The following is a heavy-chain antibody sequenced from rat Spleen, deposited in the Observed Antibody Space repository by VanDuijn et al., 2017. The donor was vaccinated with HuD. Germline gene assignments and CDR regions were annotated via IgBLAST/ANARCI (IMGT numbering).Heavy chain of an antibody. D-gene: IGHD1-6*01. V-gene: IGHV5-29*01. CDR3: ARRHYGYTDYFDY. CDR2: ISYGDSSGHSST. CDR1: GFTFSDYG. J-gene: IGHJ2*01. Sequence: EVQLVESGGGLVQPGRSLKLSCVASGFTFSDYGVAWVRQAPTKGLEWVATISYGDSSGHSSTYYRDSVKGRFTISRDNAKRTLSLKMDSLRSEDTATYYCARRHYGYTDYFDYLGQGVMVTVSS.